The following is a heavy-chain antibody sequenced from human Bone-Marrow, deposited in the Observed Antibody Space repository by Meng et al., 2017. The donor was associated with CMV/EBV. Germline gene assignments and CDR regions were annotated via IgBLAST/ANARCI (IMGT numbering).Heavy chain of an antibody. CDR3: ARDLFKQQLIPFDY. CDR2: ISSSSSYI. V-gene: IGHV3-21*01. J-gene: IGHJ4*02. CDR1: GFTSSSYS. Sequence: GESLKISCAASGFTSSSYSMNWVRQAPGKGLEWVSSISSSSSYIYYADSVKGRFTISRDNAKNSLYLQMNSLRAEDTAVYYCARDLFKQQLIPFDYWGQGTLVTVSS. D-gene: IGHD6-13*01.